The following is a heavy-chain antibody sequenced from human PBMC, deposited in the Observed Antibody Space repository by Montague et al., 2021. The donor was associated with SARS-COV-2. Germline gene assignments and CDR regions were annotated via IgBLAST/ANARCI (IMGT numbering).Heavy chain of an antibody. CDR1: GFSLSTHGVC. CDR2: IDWDDDK. CDR3: ARYGDYGSWFDP. D-gene: IGHD4-17*01. Sequence: PALVKPTQTLTLTCTVSGFSLSTHGVCVTWIRQPPGGALEWLSRIDWDDDKRYSPSLKSRSTISKDTTKNEVVLTVANMDPVDTATYYCARYGDYGSWFDPWGQGTLVTVSS. V-gene: IGHV2-5*08. J-gene: IGHJ5*02.